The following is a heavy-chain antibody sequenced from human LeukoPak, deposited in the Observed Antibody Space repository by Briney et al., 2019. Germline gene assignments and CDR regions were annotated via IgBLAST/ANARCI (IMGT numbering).Heavy chain of an antibody. Sequence: PSETLSLTCAVYGGSFSGYYWRWVRQPPGKGLEWIGEIYHSGSTNYNPSLKSRVTISVEKSKKQFSLKLSSVTAADTAVYYCARDAYDSRGYSFDYWGQGTLVTVSS. CDR2: IYHSGST. CDR1: GGSFSGYY. CDR3: ARDAYDSRGYSFDY. J-gene: IGHJ4*02. V-gene: IGHV4-34*01. D-gene: IGHD3-22*01.